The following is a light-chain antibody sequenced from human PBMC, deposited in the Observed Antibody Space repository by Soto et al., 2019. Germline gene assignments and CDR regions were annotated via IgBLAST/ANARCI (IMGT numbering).Light chain of an antibody. J-gene: IGKJ1*01. CDR2: AAS. Sequence: DIQMTQSPSSLSASVGDRVTITCRASQSISSYLNWYQQKPGKAPKLLIYAASSLQSGVPSRFSGSGSGTDFTLTISSLQPEDFATHYCQQSYSPRTFGQGTKVDIK. CDR3: QQSYSPRT. V-gene: IGKV1-39*01. CDR1: QSISSY.